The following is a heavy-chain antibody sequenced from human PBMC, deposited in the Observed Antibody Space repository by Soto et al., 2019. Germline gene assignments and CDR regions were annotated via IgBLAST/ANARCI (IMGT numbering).Heavy chain of an antibody. CDR1: GFTFSSYA. J-gene: IGHJ5*02. D-gene: IGHD2-2*03. CDR2: ISYDGSNK. Sequence: QVQLVESGGGVLQPGRSLRLSCAASGFTFSSYAMHWVRQAPGKGLEWVAVISYDGSNKYYADSVKGRFTISRDNSKNTLYLQMNSRRAEDTAVYYCARGGGTGYCSSTSCNWFDPWGQGTLVTVSS. CDR3: ARGGGTGYCSSTSCNWFDP. V-gene: IGHV3-30-3*01.